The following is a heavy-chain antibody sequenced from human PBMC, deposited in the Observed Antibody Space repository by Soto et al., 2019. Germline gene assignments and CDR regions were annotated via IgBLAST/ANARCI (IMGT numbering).Heavy chain of an antibody. Sequence: VASVKVSCKASGYTFTSYAMHWVRQAPGQRLEWMGWINAGNGNTKYSQKFQGRVTITRDTSASTAYMELSSLRSEDTAVYYCARDSSGWSSFDYWGQGTLVTVSS. CDR1: GYTFTSYA. D-gene: IGHD6-19*01. V-gene: IGHV1-3*01. CDR2: INAGNGNT. CDR3: ARDSSGWSSFDY. J-gene: IGHJ4*02.